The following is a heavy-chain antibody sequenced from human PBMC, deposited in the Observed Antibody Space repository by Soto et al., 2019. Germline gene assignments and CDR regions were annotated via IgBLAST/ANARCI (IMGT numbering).Heavy chain of an antibody. J-gene: IGHJ5*02. D-gene: IGHD4-17*01. CDR1: GFTFSMFS. Sequence: GGSLRVSCSSSGFTFSMFSMHWVRQAPGKGLEYVSGISSNGDSTYYADSVKGRFTISRDNSKNTLYLQMSSLRAVDTAVYYCVHPRSTVQIPPTWGQGTLVTGSS. V-gene: IGHV3-64D*06. CDR3: VHPRSTVQIPPT. CDR2: ISSNGDST.